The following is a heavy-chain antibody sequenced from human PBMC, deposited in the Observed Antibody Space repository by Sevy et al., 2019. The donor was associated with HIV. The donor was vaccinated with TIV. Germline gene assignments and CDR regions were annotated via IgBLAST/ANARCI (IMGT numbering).Heavy chain of an antibody. CDR2: ISWNSGSI. Sequence: GGSLRLSCAASGFSFDDYAMHWVWQAPGKGLEWVSGISWNSGSIGYADSVKGRFTISRDNAKNSLYLQMNSLRAEDTALYYCAKTQWIQLWSSLDYWGQGTLVTVSS. D-gene: IGHD5-18*01. CDR1: GFSFDDYA. CDR3: AKTQWIQLWSSLDY. V-gene: IGHV3-9*01. J-gene: IGHJ4*02.